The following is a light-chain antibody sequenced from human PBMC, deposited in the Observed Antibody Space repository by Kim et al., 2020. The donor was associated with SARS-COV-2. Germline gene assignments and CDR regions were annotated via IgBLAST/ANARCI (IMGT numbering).Light chain of an antibody. V-gene: IGKV3-11*01. Sequence: EIVLTQSPATLSLSPGARATLSCRASQSVSSRELAWYQHKPGQAPRLLIYDTSNRATGIPARFSGSGSGTDFTLTISSLEPEDSAVYYCQQRGGWPSTFGQGTRLEIK. CDR3: QQRGGWPST. CDR2: DTS. CDR1: QSVSSRE. J-gene: IGKJ5*01.